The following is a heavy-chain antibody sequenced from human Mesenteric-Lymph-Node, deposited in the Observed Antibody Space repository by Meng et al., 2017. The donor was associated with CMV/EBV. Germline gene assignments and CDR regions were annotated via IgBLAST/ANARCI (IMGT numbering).Heavy chain of an antibody. D-gene: IGHD3-10*01. CDR2: ISYDGTNK. V-gene: IGHV3-30-3*01. CDR3: AREGAFRYGSGSYSYFFDY. CDR1: GFTFSSYA. Sequence: GESLKISCAASGFTFSSYAMHWVRQAPGKGLEWVALISYDGTNKYYADSVKGRFTISRDNAKNSLYLQMNSLRAEDTAVYYCAREGAFRYGSGSYSYFFDYWGQGTLVTVSS. J-gene: IGHJ4*02.